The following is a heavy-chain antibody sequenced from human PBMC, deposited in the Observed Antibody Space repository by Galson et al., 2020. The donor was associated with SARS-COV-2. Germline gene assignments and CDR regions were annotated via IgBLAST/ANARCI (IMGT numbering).Heavy chain of an antibody. J-gene: IGHJ6*02. CDR2: FDPEDGET. CDR1: GYTLTEFS. V-gene: IGHV1-24*01. CDR3: ATLRVSTGTILHYYYGMDV. Sequence: ASVTVSCKVSGYTLTEFSMHWVRQAPGKGLEWMGGFDPEDGETIYAQKFQGRVTMTEDTSTDTAYMELSSLRSEDTAVYYCATLRVSTGTILHYYYGMDVWGQGTTVTVSS. D-gene: IGHD1-7*01.